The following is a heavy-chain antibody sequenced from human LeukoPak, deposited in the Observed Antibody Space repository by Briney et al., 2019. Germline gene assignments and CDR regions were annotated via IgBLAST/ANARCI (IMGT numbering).Heavy chain of an antibody. CDR1: GSCINTPYY. D-gene: IGHD6-13*01. CDR2: IFHGVTT. V-gene: IGHV4-38-2*02. CDR3: ARDATIAAPLMS. Sequence: SETLSLTCTVSGSCINTPYYWAWIRQPPGEGLEWIGNIFHGVTTFYNPSLMNRVAISVDTSKNQFSLKLTSVTAADTAVYYCARDATIAAPLMSWGQGTLVIVSS. J-gene: IGHJ4*02.